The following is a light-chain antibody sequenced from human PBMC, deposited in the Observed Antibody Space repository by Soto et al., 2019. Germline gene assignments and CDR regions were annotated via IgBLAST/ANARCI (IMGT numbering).Light chain of an antibody. CDR1: QSVSNW. V-gene: IGKV1-5*01. CDR3: QQYDSYSWT. J-gene: IGKJ1*01. CDR2: DVC. Sequence: DIQMTQSPSTLSASVGERVTITCRASQSVSNWLAWYQQKPGKAPKVLIYDVCSLDRGVPSRFSGSGSGTELILTNSSLQPDDFATYYCQQYDSYSWTFGQGTKVEMK.